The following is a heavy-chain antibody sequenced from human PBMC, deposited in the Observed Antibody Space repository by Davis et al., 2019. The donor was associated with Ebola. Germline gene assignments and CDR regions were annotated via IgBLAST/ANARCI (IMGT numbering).Heavy chain of an antibody. Sequence: GESLKISCIASEFTFSSYSMNWVRQAPGKGLEWVSYISSSSSHIYYGDSVKGRFTISRDNAKNSLYLQMNSLRDEDTAVYYCARDSAAYYGMDVWGQGTTVTVSS. D-gene: IGHD1-26*01. CDR2: ISSSSSHI. CDR3: ARDSAAYYGMDV. CDR1: EFTFSSYS. J-gene: IGHJ6*02. V-gene: IGHV3-48*02.